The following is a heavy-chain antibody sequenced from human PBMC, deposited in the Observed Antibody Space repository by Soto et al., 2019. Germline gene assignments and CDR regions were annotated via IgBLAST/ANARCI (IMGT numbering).Heavy chain of an antibody. CDR3: ARGRGAHSSSWKGYYYYYGMDV. Sequence: SETLSLTCTVSGGSITSSSYYWGWIRQPPGKGLEWIGSIYYSGSTYYNPSLKSRVTISVDTSKNQFSLKLSSVTAADTAVYYCARGRGAHSSSWKGYYYYYGMDVWGQGTTVTVSS. CDR2: IYYSGST. D-gene: IGHD6-13*01. V-gene: IGHV4-39*01. J-gene: IGHJ6*02. CDR1: GGSITSSSYY.